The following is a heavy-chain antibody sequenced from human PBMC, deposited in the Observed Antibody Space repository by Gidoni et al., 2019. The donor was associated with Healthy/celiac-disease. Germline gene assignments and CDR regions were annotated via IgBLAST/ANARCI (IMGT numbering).Heavy chain of an antibody. CDR3: AKRSPYYGDYGAGGDY. CDR2: ISGSGGST. V-gene: IGHV3-23*01. CDR1: GFTFSSYA. Sequence: EVQLLESGGGLVQPGGSLRLSCAASGFTFSSYAMSWVRQAPGKGLEWVSAISGSGGSTYYADSVKGRFTISRDNSKNTLYLQMNSLRAEDTAVYYCAKRSPYYGDYGAGGDYWGQGTLVTVSS. D-gene: IGHD4-17*01. J-gene: IGHJ4*02.